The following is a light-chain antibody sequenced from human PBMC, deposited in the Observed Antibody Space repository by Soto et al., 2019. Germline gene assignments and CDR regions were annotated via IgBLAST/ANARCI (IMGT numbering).Light chain of an antibody. J-gene: IGKJ4*01. Sequence: IQLTQSPSSLSASVGDRVTITCRASQGISSALAWYQQKPGIAPKLLIYTASTLQSGVPSRFSGSGSGTEFTLTISNLQPDDFATYYCQQYDNYPLTFGGGTKV. CDR1: QGISSA. CDR3: QQYDNYPLT. V-gene: IGKV1-9*01. CDR2: TAS.